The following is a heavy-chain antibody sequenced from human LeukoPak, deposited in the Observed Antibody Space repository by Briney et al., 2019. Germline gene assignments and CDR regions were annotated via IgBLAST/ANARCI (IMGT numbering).Heavy chain of an antibody. D-gene: IGHD3-22*01. CDR1: GGSISSSSYY. J-gene: IGHJ1*01. CDR3: ARAGSSGYYYFQH. Sequence: SETLSLTCTVSGGSISSSSYYWGWIRQPPGKGLEWIGSIYYSGSTYYNPSLKSRVTISIDTSKNQFSLNLSSVTAADTAVYYCARAGSSGYYYFQHWGQGTLVTVSS. V-gene: IGHV4-39*07. CDR2: IYYSGST.